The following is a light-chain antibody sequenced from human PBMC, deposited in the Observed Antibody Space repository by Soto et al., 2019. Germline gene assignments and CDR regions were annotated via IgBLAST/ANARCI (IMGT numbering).Light chain of an antibody. J-gene: IGKJ3*01. V-gene: IGKV3-20*01. CDR3: HQYGSSLT. CDR1: QSVTSNY. CDR2: GAS. Sequence: EVVLTQSPGTLSLSPGERATLSCRASQSVTSNYLAWYQQKPGQGPRLLIYGASSRATGIPDRCSGSGSGTDFTLTISRLEPEDFALYYCHQYGSSLTFGPGTKVDIK.